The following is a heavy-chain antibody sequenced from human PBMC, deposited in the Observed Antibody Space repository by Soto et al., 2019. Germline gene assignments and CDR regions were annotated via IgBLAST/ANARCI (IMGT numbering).Heavy chain of an antibody. D-gene: IGHD3-22*01. CDR3: ARPTNSFYFDSSGFLY. V-gene: IGHV5-51*01. J-gene: IGHJ4*02. CDR2: IYPDDSYT. Sequence: VEALKISCHGSGCYFTTYWIGWVRQMPGKGLEWMGIIYPDDSYTRYSPSFQGHVTISVDKSINTAYLQWSSLRASDTAMYYCARPTNSFYFDSSGFLYWGQGTLVTVSS. CDR1: GCYFTTYW.